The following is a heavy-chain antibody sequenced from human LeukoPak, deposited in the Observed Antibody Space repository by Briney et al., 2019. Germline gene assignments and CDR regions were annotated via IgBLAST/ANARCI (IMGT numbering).Heavy chain of an antibody. V-gene: IGHV4-59*01. J-gene: IGHJ5*02. D-gene: IGHD2-2*01. CDR1: GGSISSYY. CDR3: ARDRGSSNINWFDP. CDR2: IYYSGST. Sequence: SETLSLTCTVSGGSISSYYWSWIRQPPGKGLEWIGYIYYSGSTNYNPSLKSRVTISVDTSKNQFSLKLSSVTAADTAVYYCARDRGSSNINWFDPWGQGTLVTVSS.